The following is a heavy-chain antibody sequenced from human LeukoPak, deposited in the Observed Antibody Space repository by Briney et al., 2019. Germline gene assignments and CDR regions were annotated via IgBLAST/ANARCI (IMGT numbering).Heavy chain of an antibody. D-gene: IGHD6-19*01. V-gene: IGHV3-23*05. Sequence: GSLRLSCAASEFIFSDYAMGWVRQAPGKGLEWVSTIDKTTYPTFYADSVKGRFTISRDNSKNTLYLQMNSLRTEDTAVYFCAKFEGATIPGWFNDYWGQGILVTVSS. CDR2: IDKTTYPT. CDR3: AKFEGATIPGWFNDY. CDR1: EFIFSDYA. J-gene: IGHJ4*02.